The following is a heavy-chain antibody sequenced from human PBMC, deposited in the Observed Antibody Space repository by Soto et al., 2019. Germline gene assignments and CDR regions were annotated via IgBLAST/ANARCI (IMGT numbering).Heavy chain of an antibody. Sequence: SETLSLTCTVSGGAVNSGTYYWSWIRQPPGKGLEWIGHIYFTGSTNYNPSLKSRVTMSLDTSRNQFSLKLSSVTAADTAVYYCTRGPPRVQWLDPWGLGPLVTVSS. CDR2: IYFTGST. CDR3: TRGPPRVQWLDP. V-gene: IGHV4-61*01. CDR1: GGAVNSGTYY. J-gene: IGHJ5*02.